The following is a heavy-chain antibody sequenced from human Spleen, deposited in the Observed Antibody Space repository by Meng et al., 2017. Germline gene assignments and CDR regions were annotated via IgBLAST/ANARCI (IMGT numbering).Heavy chain of an antibody. J-gene: IGHJ4*02. CDR3: ARDLYYYDSSGYYKTSFDY. V-gene: IGHV3-9*01. Sequence: SLKISCAASGFTFDEYAMHWVRQVPGKGLEWVSGISWNSVTIGYADSVKGRVTISRDNAKNSLYLQMNSLRAEDTAVYYCARDLYYYDSSGYYKTSFDYWGQGTLVTVSS. CDR2: ISWNSVTI. D-gene: IGHD3-22*01. CDR1: GFTFDEYA.